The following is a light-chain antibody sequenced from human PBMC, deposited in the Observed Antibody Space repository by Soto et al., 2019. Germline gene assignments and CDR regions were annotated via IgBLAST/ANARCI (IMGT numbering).Light chain of an antibody. CDR1: QSITRF. V-gene: IGKV3D-11*02. Sequence: LSPGERATLSCRASQSITRFLAWYQQKPGQAPRLLIYGASTRATGIPARFSGSGPGTDFTLTISSLEPEDFAVYYCQQRNIWPPVTFGQGTRLEIK. J-gene: IGKJ5*01. CDR2: GAS. CDR3: QQRNIWPPVT.